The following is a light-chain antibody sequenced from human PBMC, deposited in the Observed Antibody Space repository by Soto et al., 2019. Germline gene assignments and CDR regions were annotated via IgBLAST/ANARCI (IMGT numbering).Light chain of an antibody. CDR1: SSNIGNNY. J-gene: IGLJ2*01. CDR3: GTWDNTLRAGV. CDR2: KSN. Sequence: QSALTQPPSVSAAPGQKVTISCSGSSSNIGNNYVSWYQQLPGTAPKLLIYKSNKRPSGIPDRFSGSKSGTSATLGIAGLQTGDEADYYCGTWDNTLRAGVFGGGTKLTVL. V-gene: IGLV1-51*02.